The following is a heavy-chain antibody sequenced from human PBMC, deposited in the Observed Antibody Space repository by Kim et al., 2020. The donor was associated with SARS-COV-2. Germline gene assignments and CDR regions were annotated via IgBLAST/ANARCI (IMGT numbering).Heavy chain of an antibody. J-gene: IGHJ6*02. V-gene: IGHV4-34*01. Sequence: SETLSLTCAVYGGSFSGYSWSWIRKPPGKGLEWIGEINNSGSPNSNPSLKSRVTISVDTSKNQFSLKLSSVTAADTAVYYCARVRSSRFIIFYYYGMDVWGQGTTVTVSS. CDR1: GGSFSGYS. D-gene: IGHD6-13*01. CDR3: ARVRSSRFIIFYYYGMDV. CDR2: INNSGSP.